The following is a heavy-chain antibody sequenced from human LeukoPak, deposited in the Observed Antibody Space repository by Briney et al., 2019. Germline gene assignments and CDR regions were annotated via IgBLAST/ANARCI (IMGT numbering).Heavy chain of an antibody. CDR1: GFTFSNYW. J-gene: IGHJ3*02. CDR2: ITQDGSEK. D-gene: IGHD2-2*01. V-gene: IGHV3-7*01. Sequence: PGGSLRLSCAASGFTFSNYWMTWVRQAPGKGLQWVANITQDGSEKFYVDSVKGRFTISRDNAKNSVYLQMNSLRAEDTAVYYCARDIKGQYQDAFDIWGQGTMVTVSS. CDR3: ARDIKGQYQDAFDI.